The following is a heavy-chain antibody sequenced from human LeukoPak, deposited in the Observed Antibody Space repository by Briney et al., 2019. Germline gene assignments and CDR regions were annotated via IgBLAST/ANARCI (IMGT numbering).Heavy chain of an antibody. V-gene: IGHV3-30*03. J-gene: IGHJ4*02. D-gene: IGHD3-3*01. CDR3: ARDSGSAYYGVDF. CDR2: ITYDGSHK. CDR1: GFIFSTYG. Sequence: GGSLRLSCAASGFIFSTYGLHWVRQAPGKGLEWVAVITYDGSHKYSADSVTGRITISRDNYKNTLYLQMNILRAEDTAVYYCARDSGSAYYGVDFWGQGTLVTVSS.